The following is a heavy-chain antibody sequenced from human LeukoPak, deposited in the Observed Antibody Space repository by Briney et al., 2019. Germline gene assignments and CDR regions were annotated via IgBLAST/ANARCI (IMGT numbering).Heavy chain of an antibody. CDR3: ARGPTAMVLSDY. CDR2: IIPILGIA. J-gene: IGHJ4*02. D-gene: IGHD5-18*01. Sequence: ASVKVSCKASGGTFSSYAISWVRQAPGQGLEWMGRIIPILGIANYAQKFQGRVTITADKSTSTAYMEPSSLRSEDTAVYYCARGPTAMVLSDYWGQGTLVTVSS. CDR1: GGTFSSYA. V-gene: IGHV1-69*04.